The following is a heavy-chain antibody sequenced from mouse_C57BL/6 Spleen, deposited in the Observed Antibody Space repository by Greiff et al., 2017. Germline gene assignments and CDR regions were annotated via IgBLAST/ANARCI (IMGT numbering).Heavy chain of an antibody. J-gene: IGHJ3*01. D-gene: IGHD2-3*01. CDR3: AGLLRDWFAY. V-gene: IGHV1-50*01. CDR2: IDPSDSYT. Sequence: QVQLQQPGAELVKPGASVKLSCKASGYTFTSYWMQWVKQRPGQGLEWIGEIDPSDSYTNYNQKFKGKATLTVDTSSSTAYMQLSSLTSEDSAVYYCAGLLRDWFAYWGQGTLVTVSA. CDR1: GYTFTSYW.